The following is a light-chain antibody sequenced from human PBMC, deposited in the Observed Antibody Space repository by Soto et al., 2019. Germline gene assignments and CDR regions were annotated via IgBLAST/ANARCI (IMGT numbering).Light chain of an antibody. CDR2: DVS. V-gene: IGLV2-11*01. Sequence: QSALTQPRSVSGSPGQSVTISCTGTSSDVGGYNYVSWYQQHPGKAPKLMIYDVSKRPSGVPDRFSGSKSGNTASLTISGLQAADEADYYCCSYAGSYNYVFGTGTKVTVL. CDR1: SSDVGGYNY. CDR3: CSYAGSYNYV. J-gene: IGLJ1*01.